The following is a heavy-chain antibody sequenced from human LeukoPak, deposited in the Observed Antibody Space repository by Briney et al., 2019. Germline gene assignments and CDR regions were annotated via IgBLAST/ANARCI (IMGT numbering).Heavy chain of an antibody. Sequence: GASVKVSCKASGYSFTGYYMHWVRQAPGQGLEWMGWINPNSGGTNYAQKFQGRVTMTRDTSISTAYMELSRLRSDDTAVYYCARGPYSSSWYGWWFDPWGQGTLVTVSS. CDR2: INPNSGGT. CDR1: GYSFTGYY. V-gene: IGHV1-2*02. CDR3: ARGPYSSSWYGWWFDP. J-gene: IGHJ5*02. D-gene: IGHD6-13*01.